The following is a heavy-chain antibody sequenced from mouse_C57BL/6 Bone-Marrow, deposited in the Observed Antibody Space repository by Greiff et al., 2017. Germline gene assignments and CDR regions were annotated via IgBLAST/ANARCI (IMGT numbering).Heavy chain of an antibody. D-gene: IGHD2-3*01. J-gene: IGHJ2*01. V-gene: IGHV14-4*01. CDR2: IDPEIGDT. CDR1: GFNIKDDY. CDR3: SSFDGNYFDF. Sequence: VQLQQSGAELVRPGASVKLSCTASGFNIKDDYIHWVKQRPEQGLEWIGWIDPEIGDTEYASKFQGKATITSDTSSNTAYLQLSSLTSEDTAVYYYSSFDGNYFDFWGRGTPLTVTS.